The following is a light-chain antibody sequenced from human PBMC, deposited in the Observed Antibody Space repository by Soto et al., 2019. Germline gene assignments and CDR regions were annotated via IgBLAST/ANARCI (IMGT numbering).Light chain of an antibody. CDR1: SSDVGGYNY. CDR3: SSDAGSNNLV. J-gene: IGLJ3*02. Sequence: QSVLTQPPSASGSPGQSVTISCTGTSSDVGGYNYVSWYQQHPGKAPKLMIYEVSKRPSGVPDRFSGSKSGNTASLTVSGLQAEDEADYYCSSDAGSNNLVFGGGIQLTVL. V-gene: IGLV2-8*01. CDR2: EVS.